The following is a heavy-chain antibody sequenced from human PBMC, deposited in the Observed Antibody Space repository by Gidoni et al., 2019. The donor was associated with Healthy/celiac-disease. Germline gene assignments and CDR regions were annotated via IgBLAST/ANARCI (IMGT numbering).Heavy chain of an antibody. CDR3: ETGWYEWNFDY. Sequence: EVQLVESGGGLVQPGGSLRLSCAASGFTLSSYAMSWVRQAPGKGLEWVSAISGSGGSTSYADSVKGRFTISRDKSKNTLYLQMNSLRAEDTALYYCETGWYEWNFDYWGQGTLVTVSS. CDR1: GFTLSSYA. CDR2: ISGSGGST. D-gene: IGHD6-19*01. J-gene: IGHJ4*02. V-gene: IGHV3-23*04.